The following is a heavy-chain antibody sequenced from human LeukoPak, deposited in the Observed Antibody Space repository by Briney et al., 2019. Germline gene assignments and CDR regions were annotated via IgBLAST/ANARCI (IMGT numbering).Heavy chain of an antibody. CDR2: ISYDGSNK. J-gene: IGHJ4*02. D-gene: IGHD2/OR15-2a*01. CDR3: ARDFSDFSAY. CDR1: GFTFSSYA. Sequence: PGGSLRLSCAASGFTFSSYAMHWVRQAPGKGLEWVAVISYDGSNKYYADSVKGRFTISRDNSKNTLYLQMNSLRAEDTAVYYCARDFSDFSAYWGQGTLVTVSS. V-gene: IGHV3-30*04.